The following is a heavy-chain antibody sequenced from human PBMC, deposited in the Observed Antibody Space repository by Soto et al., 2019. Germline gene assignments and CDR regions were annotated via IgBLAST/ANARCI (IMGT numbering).Heavy chain of an antibody. Sequence: GASVKVSCKASGGTFSSYTISWVRQAPGQGLEWMGRIIPILGIANYAQKFQGRVTITADKSTSTAYMELSSLRSEDTAVYYCASRPKYSGYDDVDYWGQGTLVTVSS. J-gene: IGHJ4*02. CDR3: ASRPKYSGYDDVDY. CDR1: GGTFSSYT. D-gene: IGHD5-12*01. V-gene: IGHV1-69*02. CDR2: IIPILGIA.